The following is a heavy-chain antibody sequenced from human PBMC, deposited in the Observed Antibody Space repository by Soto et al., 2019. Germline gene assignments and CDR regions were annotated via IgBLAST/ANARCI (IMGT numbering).Heavy chain of an antibody. Sequence: SETLSLTCTVSGRSVSSGVFPWCWIRQPPGKGLERIAYMSYNGDIHYNASLESRVSMSEDRSRNQFSLTLSSVTAADTAVYFCAGFNPSDPYYSMDVWGQGTTVTVSS. CDR2: MSYNGDI. V-gene: IGHV4-30-4*01. CDR1: GRSVSSGVFP. J-gene: IGHJ6*02. CDR3: AGFNPSDPYYSMDV.